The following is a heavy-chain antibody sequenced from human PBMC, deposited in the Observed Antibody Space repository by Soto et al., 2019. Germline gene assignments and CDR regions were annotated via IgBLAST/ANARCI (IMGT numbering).Heavy chain of an antibody. CDR3: AKDAKWGSPFDY. D-gene: IGHD1-26*01. Sequence: PGGSLRLSCAASGFTFSSYAMSWVRQAPGMGLEWVSAISGSDSSTYYADSVKGRFTISRDNSANTLYLQMNSLRAEDTAVYYCAKDAKWGSPFDYWGQGTLVTVSS. J-gene: IGHJ4*02. V-gene: IGHV3-23*01. CDR2: ISGSDSST. CDR1: GFTFSSYA.